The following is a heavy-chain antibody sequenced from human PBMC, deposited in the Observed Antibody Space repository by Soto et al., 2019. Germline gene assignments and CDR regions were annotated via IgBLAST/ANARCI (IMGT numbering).Heavy chain of an antibody. V-gene: IGHV4-34*01. J-gene: IGHJ4*02. CDR3: VRGASSTTGWRNPLFDN. Sequence: SETLSLTCAVYGGSFSGYYWSWIRQPPGKGLEWIGEINHSGSTNYNPSLKSRVTISVDTSKNQFSLKLSSVTAADTAVYYCVRGASSTTGWRNPLFDNWGQGTLVTVSS. D-gene: IGHD6-19*01. CDR1: GGSFSGYY. CDR2: INHSGST.